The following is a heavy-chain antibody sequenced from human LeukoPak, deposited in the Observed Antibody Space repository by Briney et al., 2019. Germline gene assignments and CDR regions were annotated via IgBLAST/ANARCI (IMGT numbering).Heavy chain of an antibody. CDR2: ISYDGSNK. J-gene: IGHJ4*02. CDR3: AKDSESGGSDY. Sequence: GGSLRLSCAASGFTFSSYGMHWVRQAPGKGLEWVAVISYDGSNKYYADSVKGRFTISRDNSKNTLYLQMNSLRAEDTAVYYCAKDSESGGSDYWGQGTLVTVSS. CDR1: GFTFSSYG. D-gene: IGHD3-16*01. V-gene: IGHV3-30*18.